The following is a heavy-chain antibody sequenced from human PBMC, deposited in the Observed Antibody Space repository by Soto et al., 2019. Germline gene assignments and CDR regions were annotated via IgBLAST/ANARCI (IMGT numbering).Heavy chain of an antibody. CDR2: ISTYDVNT. CDR3: AREGRIGWLGIDH. J-gene: IGHJ4*02. Sequence: QVQLVQSGPEVKKPGASVKVSCTASGYTFTRHGFSWVRQAPGQGLEWMGWISTYDVNTHYAQNCQGRVTMTADTSASTVYMELTSLRPDATPIYFCAREGRIGWLGIDHWGQGTLVTVSS. CDR1: GYTFTRHG. D-gene: IGHD6-19*01. V-gene: IGHV1-18*01.